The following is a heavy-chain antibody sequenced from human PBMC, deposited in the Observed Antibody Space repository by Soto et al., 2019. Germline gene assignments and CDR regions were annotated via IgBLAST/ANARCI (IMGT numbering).Heavy chain of an antibody. CDR2: ISYDGSNK. CDR3: ARGSRKVSGPYIPKPYYYYGMDV. D-gene: IGHD2-2*02. Sequence: GGSLRLSCAASGFTFSSYAMHWVRQAPGKGLEWVAVISYDGSNKYYADSVKGRFTISRDNSKNTLYLQMNSLRAEDTAVYYCARGSRKVSGPYIPKPYYYYGMDVWGQGTTVTVSS. V-gene: IGHV3-30-3*01. J-gene: IGHJ6*02. CDR1: GFTFSSYA.